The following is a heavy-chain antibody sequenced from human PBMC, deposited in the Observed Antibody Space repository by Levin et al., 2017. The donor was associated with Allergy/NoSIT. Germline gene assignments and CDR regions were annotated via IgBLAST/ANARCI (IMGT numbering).Heavy chain of an antibody. Sequence: PSETLSLTCAVYGGSFSGYYWSWLRQPPGKGLEWIGEISHRGSTTYNPSLKSRVTISVDTSRNQFSLRLNSVTAADTAVYYCAVFSFRYGTFDIWGQGTMVTVSS. CDR1: GGSFSGYY. CDR3: AVFSFRYGTFDI. J-gene: IGHJ3*02. D-gene: IGHD3-16*02. CDR2: ISHRGST. V-gene: IGHV4-34*01.